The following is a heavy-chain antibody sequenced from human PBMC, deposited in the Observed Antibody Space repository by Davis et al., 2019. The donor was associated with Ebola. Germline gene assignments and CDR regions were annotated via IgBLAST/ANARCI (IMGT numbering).Heavy chain of an antibody. D-gene: IGHD6-13*01. CDR3: LAAAGTGGAFDI. J-gene: IGHJ3*02. V-gene: IGHV1-24*01. CDR1: GYTLTELS. Sequence: ASVKVSCKVSGYTLTELSMHWVRQAPGKGLEWMGGFDPEDGETIYAQKFQGRVTMTEDTSTDTAYMELSSLRSEDTAVYYCLAAAGTGGAFDIWGQGTMVTVSS. CDR2: FDPEDGET.